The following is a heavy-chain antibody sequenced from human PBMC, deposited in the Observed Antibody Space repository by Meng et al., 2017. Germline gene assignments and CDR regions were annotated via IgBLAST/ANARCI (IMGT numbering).Heavy chain of an antibody. CDR3: ARANTYSGYDYGY. V-gene: IGHV1-8*01. CDR2: MNPNSGNT. J-gene: IGHJ4*02. D-gene: IGHD5-12*01. Sequence: QVQLVQSGAEVTKPGASVKVSCKAYGYTFTSYDINWVRQATGQGLEWMGWMNPNSGNTDYAQKFQGRVTMTRNTSINTAYMELSSLRSDDTAVYFCARANTYSGYDYGYWGQGTLVTVSS. CDR1: GYTFTSYD.